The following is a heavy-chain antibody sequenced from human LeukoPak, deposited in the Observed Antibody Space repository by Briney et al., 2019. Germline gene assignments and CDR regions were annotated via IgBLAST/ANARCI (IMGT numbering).Heavy chain of an antibody. Sequence: ASETLSLTCAVYGGSFNTYYWSWIRQPPGKGLEWIGEINHSGSTNYNPSLKSRFTISVDTSKNQFSLKLSSVTAADTAVYYCARPYDSSGYNYWYFDLWGRGTLVTVSS. V-gene: IGHV4-34*01. CDR2: INHSGST. J-gene: IGHJ2*01. CDR1: GGSFNTYY. CDR3: ARPYDSSGYNYWYFDL. D-gene: IGHD3-22*01.